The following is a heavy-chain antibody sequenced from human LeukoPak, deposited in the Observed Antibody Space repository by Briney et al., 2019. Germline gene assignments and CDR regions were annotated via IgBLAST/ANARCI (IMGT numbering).Heavy chain of an antibody. Sequence: SVKVSCKASGYTFTSYGISWVRQAPGQVLEWMGGIIPIFGTANYAQKFQGRVTITADKSTSTAYMELSSLRSEDTAVYYCASCIYYYYYMDVWGKGTTVTVSS. CDR2: IIPIFGTA. CDR3: ASCIYYYYYMDV. V-gene: IGHV1-69*06. J-gene: IGHJ6*03. CDR1: GYTFTSYG.